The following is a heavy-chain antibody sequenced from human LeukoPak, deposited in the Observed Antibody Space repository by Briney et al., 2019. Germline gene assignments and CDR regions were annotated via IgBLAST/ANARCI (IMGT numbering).Heavy chain of an antibody. CDR2: IYSGGST. Sequence: PGGSLRLSCAASGFTVSSNYMSWVRQAPGKGLEWVSVIYSGGSTYYAGSVKGRFTISRDNSKNTLYLQMNSLRAEDTAVYYCARENSGSYPYYYYYGMDVWGQGTTVTVSS. J-gene: IGHJ6*02. V-gene: IGHV3-66*01. CDR1: GFTVSSNY. CDR3: ARENSGSYPYYYYYGMDV. D-gene: IGHD1-26*01.